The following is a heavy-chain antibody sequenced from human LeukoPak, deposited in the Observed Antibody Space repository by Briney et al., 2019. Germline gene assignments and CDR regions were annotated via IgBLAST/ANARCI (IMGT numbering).Heavy chain of an antibody. D-gene: IGHD3-22*01. CDR2: INHSGST. V-gene: IGHV4-34*01. Sequence: SETLSLTCAVYGGSFSDYYWSWIRQPPGKGLEWIGEINHSGSTNYNPSLKSRVTISVDTSKNQFSLKLSSVTAADTAVYYCARAYYYDSSGYYGSVRHYYGMDVWGQGTTVTVSS. CDR3: ARAYYYDSSGYYGSVRHYYGMDV. CDR1: GGSFSDYY. J-gene: IGHJ6*02.